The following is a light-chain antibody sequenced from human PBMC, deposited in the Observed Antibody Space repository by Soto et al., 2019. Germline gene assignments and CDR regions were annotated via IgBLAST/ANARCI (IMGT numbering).Light chain of an antibody. Sequence: EIVMTQSPATLSVSPGERPTLPCRASQSFPDTLAWYQQKPGQAPRLLIYGASTRYTGVPARFSGGGSETEFTLTISSLQSEDFAVYYCQQYKDWPRTFGQGTKVEIK. CDR3: QQYKDWPRT. CDR1: QSFPDT. CDR2: GAS. J-gene: IGKJ1*01. V-gene: IGKV3-15*01.